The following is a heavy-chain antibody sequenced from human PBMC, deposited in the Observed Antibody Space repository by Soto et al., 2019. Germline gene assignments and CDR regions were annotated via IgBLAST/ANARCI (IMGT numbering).Heavy chain of an antibody. CDR2: SNGDGATT. J-gene: IGHJ3*01. CDR3: ARYEYNGSGNYYLGGAVDL. D-gene: IGHD3-10*01. Sequence: EEQLVESGGGLLQPGGSLRLSCVASGFRFADYWMHWVRQIPGKGLLWVSRSNGDGATTTYADSVKGRFTISRDNAKNTLYLQMNSLGAYNTAVYYCARYEYNGSGNYYLGGAVDLWGQGTKETVS. V-gene: IGHV3-74*01. CDR1: GFRFADYW.